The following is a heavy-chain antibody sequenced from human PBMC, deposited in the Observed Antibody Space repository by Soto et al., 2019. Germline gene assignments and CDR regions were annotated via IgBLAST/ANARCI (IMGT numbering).Heavy chain of an antibody. D-gene: IGHD3-16*01. CDR1: GFSVSSNY. J-gene: IGHJ4*02. CDR3: AIGRLRLAYFDC. V-gene: IGHV3-53*02. Sequence: EEQLVETGGGLIQPGGSLRLSCAASGFSVSSNYMTWVRQAPGKGLEWVSIIYSTGDTYYADSVKGRFTLSRDNSQNTLFLQLNSLRAEDTAVYYCAIGRLRLAYFDCWGQGTLVTVS. CDR2: IYSTGDT.